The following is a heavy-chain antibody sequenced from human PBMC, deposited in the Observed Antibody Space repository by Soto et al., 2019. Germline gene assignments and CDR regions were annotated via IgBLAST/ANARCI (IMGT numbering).Heavy chain of an antibody. Sequence: EVQLVESGGGLVQPGGSLRLSCEVSGFTFAFYSLNWVRQAPGKGLEWVSYISSTSGTIEYADSVKGRFTVSRNNAKNSGYLQMHSLRDEATAMYYCARRSDYSDYWGQGTLVTVSS. CDR1: GFTFAFYS. CDR2: ISSTSGTI. J-gene: IGHJ4*02. CDR3: ARRSDYSDY. V-gene: IGHV3-48*02.